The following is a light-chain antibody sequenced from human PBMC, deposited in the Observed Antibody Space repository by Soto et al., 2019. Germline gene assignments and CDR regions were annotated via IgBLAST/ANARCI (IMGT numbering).Light chain of an antibody. J-gene: IGLJ3*02. Sequence: QAVVTQPASVSGSPGQSITISCTGTSSDVGAYNSVSWFQQHPGNAPKLMIYGVTHRPSGVSDRFSGSKSGNTASLTISGLQGEDEADYYCISYRRSSGWVFGGGTKLTVL. CDR3: ISYRRSSGWV. CDR1: SSDVGAYNS. CDR2: GVT. V-gene: IGLV2-14*01.